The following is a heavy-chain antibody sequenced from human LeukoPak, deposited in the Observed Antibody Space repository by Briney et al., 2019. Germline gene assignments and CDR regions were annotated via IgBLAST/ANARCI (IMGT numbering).Heavy chain of an antibody. D-gene: IGHD3-3*01. V-gene: IGHV4-31*03. CDR3: ARGYDFWSGSSYGMDV. CDR1: GGSISSGGYY. Sequence: SETLSLTCTVSGGSISSGGYYWSWIRQHPGKGLEWIGYIYYSGSTYYNPSLKTRVTISVDTSKNQFSLKLSSVTVADTAVYYCARGYDFWSGSSYGMDVWGQGTTVTDSS. CDR2: IYYSGST. J-gene: IGHJ6*02.